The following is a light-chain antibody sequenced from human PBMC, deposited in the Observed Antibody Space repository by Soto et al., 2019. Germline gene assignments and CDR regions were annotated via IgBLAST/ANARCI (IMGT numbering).Light chain of an antibody. CDR2: GAS. CDR3: QQYGSAPRT. CDR1: SNGSSNY. Sequence: TLLSQSVGTMSLTPGERGALSCRATSNGSSNYVAWYQQKPGQAPRLLISGASNRATGAPARFRGSGSGTDFTLTISRLEPEDFAVYYCQQYGSAPRTFGQGTKVDIK. J-gene: IGKJ1*01. V-gene: IGKV3-20*01.